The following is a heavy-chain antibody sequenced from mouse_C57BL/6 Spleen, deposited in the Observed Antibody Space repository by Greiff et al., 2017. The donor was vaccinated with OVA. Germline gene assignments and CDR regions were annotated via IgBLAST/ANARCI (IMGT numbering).Heavy chain of an antibody. CDR1: GYTFTSYW. J-gene: IGHJ2*01. CDR2: IYPGNSAT. V-gene: IGHV1-5*01. D-gene: IGHD4-1*01. Sequence: EVQLQQSGPVLARPGASVKMSCKTSGYTFTSYWMHWVKQRPGQGLEWIGAIYPGNSATSYNQKFKGKANLTAVTSASTAYIELIRLTTEDSSVYYWTRNWDFDYWGQGTTLTVSS. CDR3: TRNWDFDY.